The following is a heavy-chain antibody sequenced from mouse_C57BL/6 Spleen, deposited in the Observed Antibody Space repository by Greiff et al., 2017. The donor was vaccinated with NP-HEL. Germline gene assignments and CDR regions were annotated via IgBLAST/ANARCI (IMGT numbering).Heavy chain of an antibody. Sequence: QVQLKQSGAELVRPGASVTLSCKASGYTFTDYEMHWVKQTPVHGLEWIGAIDPETGGTAYNQKFKGKALLTADKSSSTAYMELRSLTSEDSAVYYCTRGARGNAMDYWGQGTSVTVSS. CDR2: IDPETGGT. V-gene: IGHV1-15*01. CDR1: GYTFTDYE. J-gene: IGHJ4*01. CDR3: TRGARGNAMDY.